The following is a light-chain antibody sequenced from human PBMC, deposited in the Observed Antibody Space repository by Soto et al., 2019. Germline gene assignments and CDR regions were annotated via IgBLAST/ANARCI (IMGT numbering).Light chain of an antibody. J-gene: IGKJ3*01. CDR3: QQSYSTPFT. V-gene: IGKV1-39*01. CDR2: AAS. Sequence: DIQMTQSPSSLSASVGDRVTITCRASQSISSYLNWYKQKPGKAPKLLIYAASSLKSGVTSRFSGSRSGTDFTLTISSLQPDDFATYYCQQSYSTPFTLGPGTKVDI. CDR1: QSISSY.